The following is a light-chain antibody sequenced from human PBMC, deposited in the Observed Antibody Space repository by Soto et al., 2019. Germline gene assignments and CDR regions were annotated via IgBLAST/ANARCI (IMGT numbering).Light chain of an antibody. V-gene: IGLV2-23*01. Sequence: QSALTQPASVSGSPGQSITISCTGTSSDVGSYNYVSWYQQHPGKAPKLMIYEGSKRPSGVSNRFSGSKSGNTASLTISGLQAEDEADYYCCSYAGSSNWVFGGGTKVTVL. CDR2: EGS. J-gene: IGLJ3*02. CDR3: CSYAGSSNWV. CDR1: SSDVGSYNY.